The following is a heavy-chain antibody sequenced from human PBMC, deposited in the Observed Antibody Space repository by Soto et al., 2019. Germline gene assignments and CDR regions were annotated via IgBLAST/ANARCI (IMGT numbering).Heavy chain of an antibody. CDR2: INPNSGGT. V-gene: IGHV1-2*02. Sequence: ASVKVSCKASGYTLTGYYMHWVRQAPGQGLEWMGWINPNSGGTNYAQKFQGRVTMTRDTSISTAYMELSRLRSDDTAVYYCARYSSGWYERLFDYWGQGTLVTVSS. J-gene: IGHJ4*02. D-gene: IGHD6-19*01. CDR3: ARYSSGWYERLFDY. CDR1: GYTLTGYY.